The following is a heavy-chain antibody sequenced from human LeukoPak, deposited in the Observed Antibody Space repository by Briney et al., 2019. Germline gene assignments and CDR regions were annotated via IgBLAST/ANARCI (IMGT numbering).Heavy chain of an antibody. CDR3: ARDPTTVVTLPYYLDF. CDR2: INDRGRT. J-gene: IGHJ4*02. CDR1: GGSFSGSH. V-gene: IGHV4-34*01. D-gene: IGHD4-23*01. Sequence: SETLSLTCAVHGGSFSGSHWNWIRQSPEKGLEWIGEINDRGRTNYNPSLKSRVTLSVDTSKKQFSLKLSSVTAADTAVYFCARDPTTVVTLPYYLDFWGQGTQVTVSS.